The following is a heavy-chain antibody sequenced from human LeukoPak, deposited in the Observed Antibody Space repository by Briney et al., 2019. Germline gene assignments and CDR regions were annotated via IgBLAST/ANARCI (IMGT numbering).Heavy chain of an antibody. V-gene: IGHV4-39*01. CDR2: IYYSGST. D-gene: IGHD6-13*01. Sequence: SETLSLTCTVSGGSISSSSYYWGWIRHPPGKGLEWIGSIYYSGSTYYNPSLKSRVTISVDTSKNQFSLKLSSVTAADTAVYYCARLGGDSSSHDYWGQGTLVTVSS. CDR1: GGSISSSSYY. CDR3: ARLGGDSSSHDY. J-gene: IGHJ4*02.